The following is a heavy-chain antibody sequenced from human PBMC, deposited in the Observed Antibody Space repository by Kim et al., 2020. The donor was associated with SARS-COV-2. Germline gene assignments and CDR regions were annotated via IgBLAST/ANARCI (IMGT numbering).Heavy chain of an antibody. CDR2: INHSGST. V-gene: IGHV4-34*01. CDR1: GGSFSGYY. CDR3: ARGSGYYDYVWGSYPRLADSTYAFDI. D-gene: IGHD3-16*02. Sequence: SETLSLTCAVYGGSFSGYYWSWIRQPPGKGLEWIGEINHSGSTNYNPSLKSRVTISVDTSKNQFSLKLSSVTAADTAVYYCARGSGYYDYVWGSYPRLADSTYAFDIWGQGTMVTVSS. J-gene: IGHJ3*02.